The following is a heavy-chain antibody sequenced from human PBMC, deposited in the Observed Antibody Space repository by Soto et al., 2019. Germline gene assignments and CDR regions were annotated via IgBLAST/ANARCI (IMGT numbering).Heavy chain of an antibody. CDR1: GFTFSSYA. V-gene: IGHV3-23*01. CDR2: ISGSGGST. D-gene: IGHD1-26*01. CDR3: AKGAGWDDSSYYYYYMDV. Sequence: PGGSLRLSCAASGFTFSSYAMSWVGQAPGKGLEGVSAISGSGGSTYYADSVRGRFTISRDNSKNTLYLQMNSLRAEDTAVYYCAKGAGWDDSSYYYYYMDVWGKGTTVTVSS. J-gene: IGHJ6*03.